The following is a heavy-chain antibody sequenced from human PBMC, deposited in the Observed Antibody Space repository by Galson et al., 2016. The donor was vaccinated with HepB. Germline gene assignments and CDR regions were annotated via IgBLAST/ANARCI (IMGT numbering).Heavy chain of an antibody. CDR1: GFTFSSYA. CDR2: TSGSGRST. CDR3: AKDYSIGGNPEGKYYFDY. V-gene: IGHV3-23*01. J-gene: IGHJ4*02. Sequence: SLRLSCAASGFTFSSYAMSWVRQAPGKGLEWVSGTSGSGRSTFYADSVKGRFTIYRDNSKDTLYLQMNSLRADDTAVYYCAKDYSIGGNPEGKYYFDYWGQGTLVTVSS. D-gene: IGHD4-23*01.